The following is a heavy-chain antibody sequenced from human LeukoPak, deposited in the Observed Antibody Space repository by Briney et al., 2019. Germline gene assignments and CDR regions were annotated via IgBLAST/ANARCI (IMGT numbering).Heavy chain of an antibody. CDR2: INKDGGEK. D-gene: IGHD1-26*01. V-gene: IGHV3-7*03. Sequence: GGSLRLSCAATGFTFSSYWMSWVRQAPGKGLEWVANINKDGGEKYYVDSVKGRFTISRDNAKNSLYLQMNSLRADDTAVYYCVKDSPPRYSGSPPAYWGQGTLVTVSS. CDR1: GFTFSSYW. CDR3: VKDSPPRYSGSPPAY. J-gene: IGHJ4*02.